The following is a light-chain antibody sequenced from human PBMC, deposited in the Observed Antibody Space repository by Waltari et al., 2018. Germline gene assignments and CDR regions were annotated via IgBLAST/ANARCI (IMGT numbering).Light chain of an antibody. J-gene: IGKJ1*01. Sequence: DIQMTQSPLSLSASVGDRVTVTCRASQTVSTPLNWYQHKPGKAPELLVYSASFLETGVPSRFSAGGSGTDFNFTISSLQAEDVAVYYCHQHHTTPWTFGQGTEVEI. CDR3: HQHHTTPWT. CDR2: SAS. CDR1: QTVSTP. V-gene: IGKV1-39*01.